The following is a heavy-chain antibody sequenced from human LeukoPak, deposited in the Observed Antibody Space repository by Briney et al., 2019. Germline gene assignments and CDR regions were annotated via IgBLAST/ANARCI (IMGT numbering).Heavy chain of an antibody. CDR1: GGSISSYY. CDR3: ARGFSGGNSYFDY. J-gene: IGHJ4*02. V-gene: IGHV4-59*01. CDR2: IYYSGST. D-gene: IGHD4-23*01. Sequence: KPSETLSLTCTVAGGSISSYYWSWIRQPPGKGLEGIGYIYYSGSTNYNPSLKSRVTISVDTSKNQFSLKLSSVTAADTAVYYCARGFSGGNSYFDYWGQGTLVTVSS.